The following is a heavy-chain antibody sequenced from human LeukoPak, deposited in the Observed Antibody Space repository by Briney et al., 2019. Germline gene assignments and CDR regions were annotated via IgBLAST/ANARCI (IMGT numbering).Heavy chain of an antibody. J-gene: IGHJ4*02. CDR1: GGTFSSYA. V-gene: IGHV1-69*05. D-gene: IGHD1-26*01. Sequence: SVKVSCKASGGTFSSYAISWVRQAPGQGLEWMGGIIPIFGTANYAQKFQGRVTITTDESTSTAYMELSSLRSEDTAVYYCGVGATRDEFDYWGQGTLVTASS. CDR3: GVGATRDEFDY. CDR2: IIPIFGTA.